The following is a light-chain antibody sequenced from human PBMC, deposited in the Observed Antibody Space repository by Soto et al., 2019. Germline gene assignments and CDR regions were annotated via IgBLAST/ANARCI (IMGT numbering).Light chain of an antibody. CDR2: SAS. Sequence: DFPMTQSPSSLSASVGDRVTSXXQAGQPIGRPLNWYQQKPGKAPKLXIYSASSLQSGVPSGFSGSGAGTNFTLTISNLQPEDFATYYCQQSFSVPPTFGQGTRLEIK. CDR3: QQSFSVPPT. V-gene: IGKV1-39*01. J-gene: IGKJ5*01. CDR1: QPIGRP.